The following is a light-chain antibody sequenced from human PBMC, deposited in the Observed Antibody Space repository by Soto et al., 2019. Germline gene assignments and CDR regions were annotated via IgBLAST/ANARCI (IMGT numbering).Light chain of an antibody. J-gene: IGLJ2*01. Sequence: QSVLTQPSSLSASPGASASLTCTLRSGINVGTYRIYWYQQKPGSPPQFLLFYKSDSDRQQGSGVPSRFSGSKDVSANAGILLISGLQSEDEADYYCMIWDSNAVIVGGGTQLTVL. CDR1: SGINVGTYR. CDR2: YKSDSDR. V-gene: IGLV5-45*03. CDR3: MIWDSNAVI.